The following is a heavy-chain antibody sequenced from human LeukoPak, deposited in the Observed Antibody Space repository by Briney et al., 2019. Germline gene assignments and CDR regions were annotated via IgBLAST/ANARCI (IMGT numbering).Heavy chain of an antibody. CDR2: INPSSGGA. V-gene: IGHV1-2*02. CDR3: AREDSSSRGVGDY. CDR1: GYTFTGYY. J-gene: IGHJ4*02. D-gene: IGHD3-10*01. Sequence: ASVKVSCKASGYTFTGYYMHWVRQAPGQGLEWMGCINPSSGGANYAQKFQGRVTMTRDTSISTDYMELSRLKSDDTAVYFCAREDSSSRGVGDYWGQGTLVTVSS.